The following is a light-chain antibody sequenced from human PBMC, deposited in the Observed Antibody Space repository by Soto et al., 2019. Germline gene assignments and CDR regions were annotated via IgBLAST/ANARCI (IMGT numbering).Light chain of an antibody. V-gene: IGLV2-14*03. Sequence: QSALTQPASVSGSPGQSISISCTGTGNDVGGYTFVSWYQQHPDKVPNLVIFDVNRRPSGVSDRFSGSKSVNAASLTISGLQAEDEADYYCCSYTATTTYVFGTGTKLTVL. CDR2: DVN. J-gene: IGLJ1*01. CDR1: GNDVGGYTF. CDR3: CSYTATTTYV.